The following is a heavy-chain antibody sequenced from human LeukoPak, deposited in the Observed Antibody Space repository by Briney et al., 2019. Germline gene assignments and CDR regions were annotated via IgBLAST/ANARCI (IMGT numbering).Heavy chain of an antibody. D-gene: IGHD3-10*01. CDR3: ARPQITMVRGVIRTLTGAFDI. CDR1: GFTFSSYE. CDR2: ISSSGSTI. V-gene: IGHV3-48*03. Sequence: GGSLRLFCAASGFTFSSYEMNLVRQAPGKGLEWVSYISSSGSTIYYADSVKGRFTISRDNAKNSLYLQMNSLRAEDTAVYYCARPQITMVRGVIRTLTGAFDIWGQGTMVTVSS. J-gene: IGHJ3*02.